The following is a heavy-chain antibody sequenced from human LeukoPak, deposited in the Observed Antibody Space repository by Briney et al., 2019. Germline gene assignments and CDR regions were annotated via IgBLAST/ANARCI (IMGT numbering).Heavy chain of an antibody. CDR2: INPNSGGT. Sequence: ASVKVSCKASGYTFTGYYMHWVRQAPGQGLEWMGWINPNSGGTNYAQKFQGWVTMTRDTSISTAYMELSRLRSDDTAVYYCARTPITSGSIRGAFDIWGQGTMVTVSS. CDR3: ARTPITSGSIRGAFDI. D-gene: IGHD1-26*01. V-gene: IGHV1-2*04. CDR1: GYTFTGYY. J-gene: IGHJ3*02.